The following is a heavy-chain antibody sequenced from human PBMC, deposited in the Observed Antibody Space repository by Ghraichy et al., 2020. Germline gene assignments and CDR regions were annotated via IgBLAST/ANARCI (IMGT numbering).Heavy chain of an antibody. V-gene: IGHV4-61*01. Sequence: SQTLSLTCSVSGGSVSSGIYYWTWIRQTPGKGLEWIGFVYNSGTTNHNPSLKSRVAMSLDTSKNQFSLRLTSVTAADTGVYYCARGPSSKWDLPYGMDVWGQGTTVTVSS. J-gene: IGHJ6*02. D-gene: IGHD1-26*01. CDR1: GGSVSSGIYY. CDR3: ARGPSSKWDLPYGMDV. CDR2: VYNSGTT.